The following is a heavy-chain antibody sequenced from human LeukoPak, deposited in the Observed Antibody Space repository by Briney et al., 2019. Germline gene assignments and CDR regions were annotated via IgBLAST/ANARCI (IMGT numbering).Heavy chain of an antibody. Sequence: SVKVSCKASGGTFSSYAISWVRQAPGQGLEWMGRIIPIFGTANYAQKFQGRVTITADESTSTAYMELSSLRSEDTAVYYCARARGDGYNFNDAFDIWGQGTMVTVSS. CDR2: IIPIFGTA. V-gene: IGHV1-69*13. D-gene: IGHD5-24*01. J-gene: IGHJ3*02. CDR1: GGTFSSYA. CDR3: ARARGDGYNFNDAFDI.